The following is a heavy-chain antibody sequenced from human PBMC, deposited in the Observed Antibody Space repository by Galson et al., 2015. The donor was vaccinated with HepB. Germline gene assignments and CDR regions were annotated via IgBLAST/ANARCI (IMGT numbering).Heavy chain of an antibody. J-gene: IGHJ4*02. D-gene: IGHD3-22*01. CDR1: GFPFNNAW. CDR2: IKSKTDGETT. Sequence: SLRLSCAASGFPFNNAWMTWVRKAPGMGLEWVGRIKSKTDGETTDYAAPVKGRFTVSRDNAKNTMFLQMNSLRPEDTAVYYCARRSLYYDSSGYYYETRRLGELDYWGQGILVTVSS. CDR3: ARRSLYYDSSGYYYETRRLGELDY. V-gene: IGHV3-15*01.